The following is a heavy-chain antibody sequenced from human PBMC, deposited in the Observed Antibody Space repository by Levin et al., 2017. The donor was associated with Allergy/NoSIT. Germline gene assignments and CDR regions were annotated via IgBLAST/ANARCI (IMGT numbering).Heavy chain of an antibody. Sequence: SQTLSLTCTVSGGSMSTYYWGWFRQPPGKGLEWIGYFFSNGPTNYNPSFKSRVTISADTSKRQLSLRLSSVTAADTAMYFCTYGGGWLVDYWGQGTLVTVSS. CDR3: TYGGGWLVDY. J-gene: IGHJ4*02. CDR2: FFSNGPT. CDR1: GGSMSTYY. V-gene: IGHV4-59*01. D-gene: IGHD6-19*01.